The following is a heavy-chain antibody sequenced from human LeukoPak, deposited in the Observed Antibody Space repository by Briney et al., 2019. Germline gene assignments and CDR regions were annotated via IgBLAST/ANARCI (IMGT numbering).Heavy chain of an antibody. CDR2: IYTSGST. J-gene: IGHJ5*02. Sequence: PSETLSLTCTVSGGSISSYYWSWIRQPAGKGLEWIGRIYTSGSTNYNPSLKSRVTISVDTSKNQFSLKLSSVTAADTAVYYCARGYCSSTSCYGGGAFDPWGQGTLVTVSS. CDR3: ARGYCSSTSCYGGGAFDP. CDR1: GGSISSYY. D-gene: IGHD2-2*01. V-gene: IGHV4-4*07.